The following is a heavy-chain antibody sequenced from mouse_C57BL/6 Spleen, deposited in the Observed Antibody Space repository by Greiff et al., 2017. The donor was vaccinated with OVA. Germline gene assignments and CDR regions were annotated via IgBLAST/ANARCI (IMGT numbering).Heavy chain of an antibody. Sequence: VQLQQSGAELVKPGASVKLSCKASGYTFTSYWMQWVKQRPGQGLEWIGEIDPSDSYTNYNQKFKGKATLTVDTSSSTAYMQLSSLTSEGSSVYYCARAGDGGVAYGGQGTLVSVSA. J-gene: IGHJ3*01. CDR2: IDPSDSYT. D-gene: IGHD2-3*01. CDR3: ARAGDGGVAY. CDR1: GYTFTSYW. V-gene: IGHV1-50*01.